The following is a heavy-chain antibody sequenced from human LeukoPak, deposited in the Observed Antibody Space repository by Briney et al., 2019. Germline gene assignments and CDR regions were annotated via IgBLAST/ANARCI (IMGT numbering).Heavy chain of an antibody. CDR3: ARDSGYAVLDY. D-gene: IGHD5-12*01. V-gene: IGHV4-31*03. J-gene: IGHJ4*02. CDR1: GASISNDGYY. Sequence: SETLSLTCTVSGASISNDGYYWSWIRQHPGKGLEWIGYIYYSGSAYHNPSLTSRLTISVDTSKNQFSLNLRSVTAADTAVYYCARDSGYAVLDYWGKGTLVTVSS. CDR2: IYYSGSA.